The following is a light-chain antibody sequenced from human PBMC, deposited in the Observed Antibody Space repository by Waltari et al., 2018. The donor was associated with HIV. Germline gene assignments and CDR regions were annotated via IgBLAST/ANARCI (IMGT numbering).Light chain of an antibody. J-gene: IGKJ4*01. V-gene: IGKV3-11*01. CDR3: QQRYQWPPVT. Sequence: EIVLTQSPAPLSLSPGQRPNLSCRTSQRVRNLLALVHQKPGQAPRLLIHDISTRATGIPARFRGSGSGTDFTLTISSLEPEDFAVYYCQQRYQWPPVTFGGGTRVEIK. CDR2: DIS. CDR1: QRVRNL.